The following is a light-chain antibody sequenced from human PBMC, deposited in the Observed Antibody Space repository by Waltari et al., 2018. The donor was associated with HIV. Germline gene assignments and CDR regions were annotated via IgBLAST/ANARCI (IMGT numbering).Light chain of an antibody. J-gene: IGLJ2*01. CDR2: DVS. Sequence: QSALTQPASVSGSPGQSITISCTGTSSDVGGYHYVFWYQQHPGKAPKLMIYDVSNLPSGVSNRFSGSKSGNTASLTISGLQAEDEADYYCSSYTSSSTLVFGGGTKLTVL. CDR1: SSDVGGYHY. V-gene: IGLV2-14*01. CDR3: SSYTSSSTLV.